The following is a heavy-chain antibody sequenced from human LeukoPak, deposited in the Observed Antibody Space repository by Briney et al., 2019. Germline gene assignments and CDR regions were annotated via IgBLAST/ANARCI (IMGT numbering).Heavy chain of an antibody. V-gene: IGHV4-4*07. Sequence: PSETLSLTCTVSGGSISSYYWSLFRQPAGKGLEWIGRIYTSGSTNYNPSLKSRVTISVDKSKNQFSLKLSSVTAADTAVYYCARDLYTSGSSHYYYYMAVCGNGTTVTVSS. D-gene: IGHD3-10*01. CDR1: GGSISSYY. CDR3: ARDLYTSGSSHYYYYMAV. CDR2: IYTSGST. J-gene: IGHJ6*03.